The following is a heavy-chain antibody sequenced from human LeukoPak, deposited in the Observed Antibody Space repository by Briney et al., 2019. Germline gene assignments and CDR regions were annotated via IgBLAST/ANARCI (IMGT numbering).Heavy chain of an antibody. CDR1: GGSISSSNW. Sequence: SETLSLTCAVSGGSISSSNWWSWVRQPPGKGLEWIGEIYHSGSTYYNPSLKSRVTISLDMSKNQFSLKLSSVTAADTAVYYCAGGGTATTTAFEDWGQGTLVTVTS. CDR3: AGGGTATTTAFED. D-gene: IGHD4-17*01. J-gene: IGHJ4*02. V-gene: IGHV4-4*02. CDR2: IYHSGST.